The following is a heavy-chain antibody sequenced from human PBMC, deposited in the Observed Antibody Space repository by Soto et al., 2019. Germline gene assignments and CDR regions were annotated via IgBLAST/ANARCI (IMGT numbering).Heavy chain of an antibody. V-gene: IGHV4-4*02. CDR1: GASITSTYW. J-gene: IGHJ4*02. CDR3: ASTYYDFFSGYIL. D-gene: IGHD3-3*01. CDR2: IYHTGST. Sequence: SETLSLTCAVSGASITSTYWWNWLRQTPGKGLEWIGEIYHTGSTNYNPSLESRATISVDTSKNQFSLRLTSVTAADTAVYYCASTYYDFFSGYILWGQGPLFPVSS.